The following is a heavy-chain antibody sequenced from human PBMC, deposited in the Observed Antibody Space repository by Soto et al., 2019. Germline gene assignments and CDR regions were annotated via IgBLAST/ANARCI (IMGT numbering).Heavy chain of an antibody. CDR1: GGSFSGYY. J-gene: IGHJ6*02. V-gene: IGHV4-34*01. CDR2: INHSGST. Sequence: SETLSLTCAVYGGSFSGYYWSWIRQPPGKGLEWIGEINHSGSTNYNPSLKSRVTISVDTSKNQFSLKLSSVAAADTAVYYCARGRPGVIAAAGGYGMDVWGQGTTVTVSS. CDR3: ARGRPGVIAAAGGYGMDV. D-gene: IGHD6-13*01.